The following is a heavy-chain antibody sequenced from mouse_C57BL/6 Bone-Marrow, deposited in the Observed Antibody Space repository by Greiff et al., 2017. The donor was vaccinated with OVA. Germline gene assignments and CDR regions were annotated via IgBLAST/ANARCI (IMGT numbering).Heavy chain of an antibody. CDR3: AGYYGSSYVDAMDY. J-gene: IGHJ4*01. V-gene: IGHV1-82*01. CDR1: GYAFSSSW. Sequence: QVQLQQSGPELVKPGASVKISCKASGYAFSSSWMNWVKQRPGKGLEWIGRIYPGDGDTNYNGKFKGKATLTADKSSSTAYMQLSSLTSEDSAVYFCAGYYGSSYVDAMDYWGQGTSVTVSS. CDR2: IYPGDGDT. D-gene: IGHD1-1*01.